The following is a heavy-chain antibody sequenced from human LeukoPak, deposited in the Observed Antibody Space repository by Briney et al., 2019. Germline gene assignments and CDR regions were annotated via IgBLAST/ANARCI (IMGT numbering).Heavy chain of an antibody. CDR3: ARDPGYYDSSGYPS. CDR1: GYTFTSYY. Sequence: ASVKVSCKASGYTFTSYYMHWVRQAPGQGLEWMGIINPSGGSTSYAQKFQGRVTMTTDTSTSTAYMELRSLRSDDTAVYYCARDPGYYDSSGYPSWGQGTLVTVSS. J-gene: IGHJ5*02. D-gene: IGHD3-22*01. V-gene: IGHV1-46*01. CDR2: INPSGGST.